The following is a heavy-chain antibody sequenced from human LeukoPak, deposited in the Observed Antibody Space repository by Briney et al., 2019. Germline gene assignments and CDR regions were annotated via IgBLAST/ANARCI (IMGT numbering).Heavy chain of an antibody. CDR1: GFTFSSYW. D-gene: IGHD2-21*02. CDR3: ARLRASGGAYCGGDCYSAFVT. V-gene: IGHV3-7*01. J-gene: IGHJ3*02. Sequence: HAGGSLRLSCAASGFTFSSYWMSWVRQAPGKGLEWVANIKRDGSEKYYVDSVKGRFTISRDNAKNSLYLQMNSLRAEDTAVYYCARLRASGGAYCGGDCYSAFVTWGQGTMVTVSS. CDR2: IKRDGSEK.